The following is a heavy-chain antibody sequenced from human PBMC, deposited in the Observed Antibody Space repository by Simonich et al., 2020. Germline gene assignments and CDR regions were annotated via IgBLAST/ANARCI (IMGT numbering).Heavy chain of an antibody. J-gene: IGHJ3*02. V-gene: IGHV1-18*01. D-gene: IGHD1-1*01. Sequence: QVQLVQSGAEVKKPGASVKVSCKASGYTFTSYGISWGRQAPGQGLEWMGWISAYKGNTNDAQKRQGRATMTTDTSTSTAYMELRSLRSDDTAVYYCARSTTGTTAFDIWGQGTMVTVSS. CDR3: ARSTTGTTAFDI. CDR1: GYTFTSYG. CDR2: ISAYKGNT.